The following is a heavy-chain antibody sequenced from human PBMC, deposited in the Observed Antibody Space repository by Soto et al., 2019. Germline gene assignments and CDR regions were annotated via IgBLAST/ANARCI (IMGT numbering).Heavy chain of an antibody. CDR3: AGGYSDYYGMNV. Sequence: ASVKVSFKASGFTFTSYAMHWVRQAPGQRLEWMGWINAGNGNTKYSQKFQGRVTISRDTSASIAYMELSSLRSEDTAVYYCAGGYSDYYGMNVWGQGTTVTVSS. V-gene: IGHV1-3*01. D-gene: IGHD3-22*01. J-gene: IGHJ6*02. CDR2: INAGNGNT. CDR1: GFTFTSYA.